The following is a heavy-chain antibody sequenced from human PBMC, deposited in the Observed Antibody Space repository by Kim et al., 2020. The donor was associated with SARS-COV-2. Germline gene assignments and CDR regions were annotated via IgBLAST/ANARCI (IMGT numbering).Heavy chain of an antibody. J-gene: IGHJ5*02. D-gene: IGHD6-13*01. Sequence: SETLSLTCTVSGGSISSSSYYWGWIRQPPGKGLEWIGSIYYSGSTYYNPSLKSRVTISVDTSRNQFSLKLSSVTAADTAVYYCARGQEGIAAYNWFDPWGQGTLVTVSS. CDR3: ARGQEGIAAYNWFDP. CDR1: GGSISSSSYY. V-gene: IGHV4-39*07. CDR2: IYYSGST.